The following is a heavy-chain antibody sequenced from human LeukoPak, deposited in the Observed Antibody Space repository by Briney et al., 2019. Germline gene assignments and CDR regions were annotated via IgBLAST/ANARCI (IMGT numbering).Heavy chain of an antibody. Sequence: PSQTLSLTCAISGDSVSSNTAAWYWIRQSPSRGLEWLGRTYYRSKWYYEYAVSVRSRITINADTSKNQFSLQSNSVTPEDTAVYYCARDPSDDQGLDYWGQGTLVTVSS. V-gene: IGHV6-1*01. D-gene: IGHD3-16*01. CDR1: GDSVSSNTAA. CDR3: ARDPSDDQGLDY. J-gene: IGHJ4*02. CDR2: TYYRSKWYY.